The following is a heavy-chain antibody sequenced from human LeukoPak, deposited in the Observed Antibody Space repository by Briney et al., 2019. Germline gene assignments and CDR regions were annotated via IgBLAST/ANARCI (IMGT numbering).Heavy chain of an antibody. CDR3: ARVGHFVSAGAFDI. V-gene: IGHV3-21*04. CDR2: TSVSNSYI. Sequence: GGSLRLSCAASGFTFSGYRVNWVRQAPGKGLEWVSSTSVSNSYIYYADSVRGRFTISRDNARNSLYLRMDSLRAEDTAVYYCARVGHFVSAGAFDIWGQGTMVTVSS. CDR1: GFTFSGYR. J-gene: IGHJ3*02. D-gene: IGHD3-16*01.